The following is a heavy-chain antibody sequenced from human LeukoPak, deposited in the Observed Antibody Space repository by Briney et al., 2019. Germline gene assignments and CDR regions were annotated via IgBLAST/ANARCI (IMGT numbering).Heavy chain of an antibody. Sequence: GGSLRLSCAASGFTFSSHAMSWVRQAPGKRLEWVSVISGSGDSTYYADSVKGRFTISRDNSKNTLYLQMNSLRAEDTAVYYCARGVDYDFWSGYYYPYYYYYGMDVWGQGTTVTVSS. J-gene: IGHJ6*02. CDR3: ARGVDYDFWSGYYYPYYYYYGMDV. CDR1: GFTFSSHA. CDR2: ISGSGDST. D-gene: IGHD3-3*01. V-gene: IGHV3-23*01.